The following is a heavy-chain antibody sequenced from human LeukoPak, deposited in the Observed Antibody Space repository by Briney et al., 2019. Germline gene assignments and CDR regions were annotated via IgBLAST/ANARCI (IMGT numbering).Heavy chain of an antibody. CDR2: FDPEDGET. CDR1: GYTLTELS. CDR3: ATGLPAAILPFDY. V-gene: IGHV1-24*01. J-gene: IGHJ4*02. D-gene: IGHD2-2*02. Sequence: ASVKVSCKVSGYTLTELSMHWVRQAPGKGLEWTGGFDPEDGETIYAQKFQGRVTMTEDTSTDTAYMELSSLRSEDTAVYYCATGLPAAILPFDYWGQGTLVTVSS.